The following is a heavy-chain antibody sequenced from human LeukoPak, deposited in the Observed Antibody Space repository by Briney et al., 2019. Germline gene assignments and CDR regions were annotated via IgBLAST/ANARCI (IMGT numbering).Heavy chain of an antibody. D-gene: IGHD3-22*01. CDR3: ARGLYSSGYLN. CDR1: GGSFSGYY. CDR2: INHSGST. V-gene: IGHV4-34*01. Sequence: LETLSLTCAVYGGSFSGYYWSWIRQPPGKGLEWIGEINHSGSTNYNPSLKSRVTISVDTSKNQFSLKLSSVTAADTAVYYCARGLYSSGYLNWGQGTLVTVSS. J-gene: IGHJ4*02.